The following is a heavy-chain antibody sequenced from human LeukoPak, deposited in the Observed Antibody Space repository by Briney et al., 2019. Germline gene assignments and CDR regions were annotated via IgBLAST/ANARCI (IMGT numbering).Heavy chain of an antibody. CDR1: GFTFSDYS. CDR3: ARDYKYAFDN. V-gene: IGHV3-48*01. CDR2: IGIDSGNT. Sequence: PAGGSLRLSCAASGFTFSDYSMNWVCQAPGKGLEWISYIGIDSGNTNYADSVKGRFTISGDKAKNSLYLQMNSLRVEDTAVYYCARDYKYAFDNWGQGTLVTVSS. D-gene: IGHD5-24*01. J-gene: IGHJ4*02.